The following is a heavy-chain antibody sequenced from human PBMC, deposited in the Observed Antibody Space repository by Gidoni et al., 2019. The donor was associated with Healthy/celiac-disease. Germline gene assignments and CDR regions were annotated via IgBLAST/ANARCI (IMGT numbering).Heavy chain of an antibody. CDR2: ISFNSGSI. V-gene: IGHV3-9*01. CDR1: GFTFDDYA. D-gene: IGHD6-19*01. Sequence: EVQLVESGGGLVQPGRSLRLSCAASGFTFDDYAMHWVRQAPGKGLEWVSGISFNSGSIGYADSVKGRFTISRDNAKNALYLQMNSLRAEDTALYYCAKDATGDYSSGWYGEAFDIWGQGTMVTVSS. J-gene: IGHJ3*02. CDR3: AKDATGDYSSGWYGEAFDI.